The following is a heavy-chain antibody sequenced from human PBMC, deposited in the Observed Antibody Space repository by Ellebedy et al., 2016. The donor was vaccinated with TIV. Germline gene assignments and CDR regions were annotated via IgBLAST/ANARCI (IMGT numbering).Heavy chain of an antibody. J-gene: IGHJ4*02. CDR3: ARESTGGVVDY. V-gene: IGHV4-59*01. Sequence: SETLSLTCTVSGGSMSNYYWNWIRQPPGKGLEWIGYIYYSGGSGSTNYNPSLKSRVTISVDAPNNQLSLKLTSVTAADRAVYYCARESTGGVVDYWGQGTLVTVSS. CDR2: IYYSGGSGST. D-gene: IGHD3-10*01. CDR1: GGSMSNYY.